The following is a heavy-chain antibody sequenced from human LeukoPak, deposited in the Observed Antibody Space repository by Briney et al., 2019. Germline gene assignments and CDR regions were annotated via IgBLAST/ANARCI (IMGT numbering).Heavy chain of an antibody. V-gene: IGHV1-69*13. D-gene: IGHD3-22*01. CDR3: ARGGTDSSGYPYPIDY. Sequence: SVKVSCKASGGTFSSYAISWVRQAPGQGLEWMGGIIPIFGTANYAQKFQGRVTITADESTSTAYMELSSLRSEDTAVYYCARGGTDSSGYPYPIDYWGQGTLVTVSS. CDR1: GGTFSSYA. CDR2: IIPIFGTA. J-gene: IGHJ4*02.